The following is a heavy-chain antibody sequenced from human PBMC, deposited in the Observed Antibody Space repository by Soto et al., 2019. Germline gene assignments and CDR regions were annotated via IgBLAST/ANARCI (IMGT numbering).Heavy chain of an antibody. D-gene: IGHD2-21*02. CDR1: GGTLSRYS. Sequence: GASVKVSCKASGGTLSRYSISWVRQAPGQGLEWMGGIIPIFGTANYAQKFQGRVTITADKSTSTAYMELSSLRSEDTAVYYCARAAYCGGDCYRGYFQHWGQGTRVTVSS. V-gene: IGHV1-69*06. CDR2: IIPIFGTA. CDR3: ARAAYCGGDCYRGYFQH. J-gene: IGHJ1*01.